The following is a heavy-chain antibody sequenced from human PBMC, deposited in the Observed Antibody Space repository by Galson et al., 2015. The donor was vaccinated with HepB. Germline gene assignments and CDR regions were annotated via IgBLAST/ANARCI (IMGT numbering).Heavy chain of an antibody. CDR2: ISAYNGNT. CDR1: GYTFTSYG. D-gene: IGHD2-15*01. V-gene: IGHV1-18*04. CDR3: ARVGYCSGGSCPNWFDP. Sequence: SVKVSCKASGYTFTSYGISWVRQAPGQGLEWMGWISAYNGNTNYAQKLQGRVTMTTDTSTSTAYMELRSLRSDDTAVYYCARVGYCSGGSCPNWFDPWGQGTLVTVSS. J-gene: IGHJ5*02.